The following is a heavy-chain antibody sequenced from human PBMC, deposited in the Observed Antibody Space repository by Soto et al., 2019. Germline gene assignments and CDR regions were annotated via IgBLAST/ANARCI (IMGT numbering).Heavy chain of an antibody. CDR3: ARVSGYSYGYRDY. D-gene: IGHD5-18*01. V-gene: IGHV3-33*01. J-gene: IGHJ4*02. CDR2: IWYDGSNK. CDR1: GFTFSSYG. Sequence: QVQLVESGGGVVQPGRSLRLSCAASGFTFSSYGMHWVRQAPGKGLEWVAVIWYDGSNKYYADSVKGRFTIPRDNSKNTLYLQMNSLRAEDTAVYYCARVSGYSYGYRDYWGQGTLVTVSS.